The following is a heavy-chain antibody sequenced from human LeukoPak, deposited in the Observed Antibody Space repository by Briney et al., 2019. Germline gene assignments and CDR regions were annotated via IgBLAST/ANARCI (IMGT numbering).Heavy chain of an antibody. CDR2: INPNSGGT. J-gene: IGHJ6*03. Sequence: ASVKVSCKPSGYTFTGYCIQWMRQAPRQGLEWMGWINPNSGGTNYAQKFQGRVTMTRDTSISTAYMELSSLRSDDTAVYYCARGVVAATFYYYMDVWGKGTTVTVSS. CDR1: GYTFTGYC. D-gene: IGHD2-15*01. V-gene: IGHV1-2*02. CDR3: ARGVVAATFYYYMDV.